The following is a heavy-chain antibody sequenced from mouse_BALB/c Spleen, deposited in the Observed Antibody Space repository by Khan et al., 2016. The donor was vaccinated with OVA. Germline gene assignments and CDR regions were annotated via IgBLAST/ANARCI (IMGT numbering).Heavy chain of an antibody. CDR2: IYPGSGSI. CDR1: GYSFTDYI. V-gene: IGHV1-77*01. J-gene: IGHJ3*01. Sequence: QVQLQQSGPELVMPGASVKMSCKASGYSFTDYIITWVKQRTGQGLQWIGEIYPGSGSIYSNEKFKGKATLTADKSSNTAYMQLSSLTSEDSAVYFCARRDYGSSYPVFAYWGQGTLVTVSA. CDR3: ARRDYGSSYPVFAY. D-gene: IGHD1-1*01.